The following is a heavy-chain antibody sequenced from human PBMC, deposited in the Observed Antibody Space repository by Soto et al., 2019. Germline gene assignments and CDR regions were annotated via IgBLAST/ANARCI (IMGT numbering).Heavy chain of an antibody. CDR2: TGGGGVST. Sequence: EVQLLESGGGLVEPGGSLRLSCAASGFTFRSYAMTWVRQAPGKGLEWVSYTGGGGVSTYYADSVKGRFTSSRDDSKNTRYLQIDSLGAEDRALYYCAKIVGGGSHHDAFDIWGQGTMVTVSS. D-gene: IGHD2-15*01. CDR1: GFTFRSYA. CDR3: AKIVGGGSHHDAFDI. J-gene: IGHJ3*02. V-gene: IGHV3-23*01.